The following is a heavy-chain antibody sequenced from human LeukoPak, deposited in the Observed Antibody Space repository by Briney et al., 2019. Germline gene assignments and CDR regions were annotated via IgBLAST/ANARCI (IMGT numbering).Heavy chain of an antibody. CDR1: GGSISSGGYY. D-gene: IGHD2-2*02. CDR3: ARERSRGYCSSTSCYTGAFDI. CDR2: IYHSGST. V-gene: IGHV4-30-2*01. Sequence: SETLSLTCTVSGGSISSGGYYWSWIRQPPGKGLEWIGYIYHSGSTYYSPSLKSRVTISVDRSKNQFSLKLSSVTAADTAVYYCARERSRGYCSSTSCYTGAFDIWGQGTMVTVSS. J-gene: IGHJ3*02.